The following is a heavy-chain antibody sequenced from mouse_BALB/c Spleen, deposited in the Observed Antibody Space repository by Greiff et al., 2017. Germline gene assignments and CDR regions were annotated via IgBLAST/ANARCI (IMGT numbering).Heavy chain of an antibody. V-gene: IGHV2-6-4*01. D-gene: IGHD2-4*01. J-gene: IGHJ3*01. Sequence: VQVVESGPGLVAPSQRLSITCTVSGFSLSRYSVHWVRQPPGKGLEWLGLIWGGGSTDYNSALKSRLTISKDNSKCQVFLKMKSLQTDDTAMYYCARNHYDYAAFAYWGQGTLVTVSA. CDR1: GFSLSRYS. CDR3: ARNHYDYAAFAY. CDR2: IWGGGST.